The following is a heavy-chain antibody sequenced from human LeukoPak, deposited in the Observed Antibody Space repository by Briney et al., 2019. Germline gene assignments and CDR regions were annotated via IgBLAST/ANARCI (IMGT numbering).Heavy chain of an antibody. CDR3: ARGRAIDI. CDR2: ISYDGSNK. V-gene: IGHV3-30*04. Sequence: PGGSLRLSCAASGFTFSSYAMHWVRQAPGKGLEWVAVISYDGSNKYYADSVKGRFTISRDNTKNSVYLQMTSLRDEDTAIYYCARGRAIDIWGRGTMVIVSS. CDR1: GFTFSSYA. J-gene: IGHJ3*02.